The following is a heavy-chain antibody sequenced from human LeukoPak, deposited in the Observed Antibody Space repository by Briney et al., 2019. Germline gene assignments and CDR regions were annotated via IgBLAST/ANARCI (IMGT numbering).Heavy chain of an antibody. V-gene: IGHV1-2*02. CDR3: ARNAPGGYYNSTTFFLVEFFQH. J-gene: IGHJ1*01. Sequence: GASVKVSCKASGYTFTSYDINWVRQATGQGLEWMGWINPQRGDTKFAQKFQGRVTMTRDTSISTAYMELSRLTSDDTALYYCARNAPGGYYNSTTFFLVEFFQHWGQGTLVTVSS. CDR1: GYTFTSYD. CDR2: INPQRGDT. D-gene: IGHD2/OR15-2a*01.